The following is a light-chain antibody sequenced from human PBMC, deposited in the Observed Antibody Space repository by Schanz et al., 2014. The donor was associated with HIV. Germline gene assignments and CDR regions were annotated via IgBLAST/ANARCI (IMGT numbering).Light chain of an antibody. CDR3: QSFDIGLGGAI. V-gene: IGLV2-8*01. Sequence: QSALTQPPSASGSPGQSVTISCTGTSSDVGGYNYVSWYQQHPGKAPKLMIYEVSERPSGIPDRFSGSKSGTSASLAISGLQSEDEADYYCQSFDIGLGGAIFGGGTKLTVL. CDR2: EVS. J-gene: IGLJ2*01. CDR1: SSDVGGYNY.